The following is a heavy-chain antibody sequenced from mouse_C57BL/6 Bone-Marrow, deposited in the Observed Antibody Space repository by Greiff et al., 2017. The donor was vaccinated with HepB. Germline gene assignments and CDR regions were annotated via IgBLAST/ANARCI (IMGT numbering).Heavy chain of an antibody. CDR1: GFSLTSYG. J-gene: IGHJ4*01. Sequence: VQLVESGPGLVAPSQSLSITCTVSGFSLTSYGVHWVRQPPGKGLEWLVVIWSDGSTTDNSALKYSMSIRKDNSKSQVILKMNSLQTDDTVMYYCARDAGLRRGVLYAMDYGGQGNSVTVTS. V-gene: IGHV2-6*03. CDR3: ARDAGLRRGVLYAMDY. CDR2: IWSDGST. D-gene: IGHD2-4*01.